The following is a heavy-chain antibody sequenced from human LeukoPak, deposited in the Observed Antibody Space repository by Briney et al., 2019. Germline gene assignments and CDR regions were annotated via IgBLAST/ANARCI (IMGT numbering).Heavy chain of an antibody. CDR2: IIPIFGIT. D-gene: IGHD3-16*01. J-gene: IGHJ4*02. Sequence: ASVKVSCKASGGTFITYAISWVRQAPGQGLEWMGRIIPIFGITNYAQKFQGRVTITADKSTNTAYMELSNLRSEDTAVYYCARDRALVRELWSASAFDYWGQGTLVTVSS. CDR1: GGTFITYA. CDR3: ARDRALVRELWSASAFDY. V-gene: IGHV1-69*04.